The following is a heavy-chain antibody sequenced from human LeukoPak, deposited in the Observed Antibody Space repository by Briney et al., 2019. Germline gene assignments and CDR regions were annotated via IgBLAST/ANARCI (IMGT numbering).Heavy chain of an antibody. CDR1: GFTVSSNY. V-gene: IGHV3-53*04. Sequence: GGSLRLSCVASGFTVSSNYMSWARQAPGKGLEWVSVTVKGRFTISRHNSENTLYLHMNSLRVEDTAVYFCARGGTPGYSSGRIDYWGQGTLVTVSS. D-gene: IGHD6-19*01. CDR3: ARGGTPGYSSGRIDY. J-gene: IGHJ4*02.